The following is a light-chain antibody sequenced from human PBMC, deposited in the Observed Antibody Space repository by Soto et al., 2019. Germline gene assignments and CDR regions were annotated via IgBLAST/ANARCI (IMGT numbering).Light chain of an antibody. CDR1: SSNIGSNT. Sequence: QSVLTQAPSASGTPGQRVTISCSGSSSNIGSNTVSWYQQVPGTAPKVLIYSNDQRPSGVPDRFSGSKSGTSASLAIGGLQSEDESDYYCAAWDGSLSGWVFGGGTKVT. CDR3: AAWDGSLSGWV. J-gene: IGLJ3*02. CDR2: SND. V-gene: IGLV1-44*01.